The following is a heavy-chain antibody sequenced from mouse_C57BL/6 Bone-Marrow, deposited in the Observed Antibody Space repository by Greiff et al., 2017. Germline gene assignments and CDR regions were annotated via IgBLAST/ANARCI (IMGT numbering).Heavy chain of an antibody. D-gene: IGHD2-4*01. V-gene: IGHV5-6*01. CDR3: ARGDDYAFYYAMDY. CDR2: ISSGGSYT. CDR1: GFTFSSYG. Sequence: EVQLVESGGDLVKPGGSLKLSCAASGFTFSSYGMSWVRQTPDKRLEWVATISSGGSYTYYPDSVKGRFTISRDNAKNTLYLQMSSLKSEDTAMYYCARGDDYAFYYAMDYWGQGTSVTVSS. J-gene: IGHJ4*01.